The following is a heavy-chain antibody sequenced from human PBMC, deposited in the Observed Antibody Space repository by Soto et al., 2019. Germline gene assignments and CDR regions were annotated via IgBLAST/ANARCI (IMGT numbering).Heavy chain of an antibody. Sequence: SVKVACKSSGGTFSSDSVSRAREAPGQGLEWRGWLIPILGTAHYAQKFQGRVTITADESTNTAYMELSSLRSDDTAVYYCARASGYGSGWYHDYWGQGTRVTVSS. CDR3: ARASGYGSGWYHDY. D-gene: IGHD6-19*01. J-gene: IGHJ4*02. CDR2: LIPILGTA. V-gene: IGHV1-69*11. CDR1: GGTFSSDS.